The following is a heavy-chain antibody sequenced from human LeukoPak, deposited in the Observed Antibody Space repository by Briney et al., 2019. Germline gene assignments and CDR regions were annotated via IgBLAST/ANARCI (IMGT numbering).Heavy chain of an antibody. CDR3: ATCPSPTSSYGLQPKY. Sequence: PGGSLRLSCQGSGFTFSSHGMISVRQAPGKGLEWVSLISGSGGGTYYADSVKGRFTISRDNSKNTLYLQMDSLRADDTAVYYCATCPSPTSSYGLQPKYWSQGTLVTVSS. V-gene: IGHV3-23*01. J-gene: IGHJ4*02. CDR1: GFTFSSHG. D-gene: IGHD2-2*01. CDR2: ISGSGGGT.